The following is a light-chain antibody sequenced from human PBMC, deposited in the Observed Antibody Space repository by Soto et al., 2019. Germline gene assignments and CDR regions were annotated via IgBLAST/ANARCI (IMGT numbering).Light chain of an antibody. Sequence: DIQLTQSPSFLSASVGDSVTITCQASQDISNFLNWYHQRPGNAPKLLISDASSLQGGVPSRYRGSGAGTKFVLTSTSLQPEDIGSYYCQQYEDVPTFGQGTKVGVK. J-gene: IGKJ2*01. CDR1: QDISNF. CDR2: DAS. CDR3: QQYEDVPT. V-gene: IGKV1-33*01.